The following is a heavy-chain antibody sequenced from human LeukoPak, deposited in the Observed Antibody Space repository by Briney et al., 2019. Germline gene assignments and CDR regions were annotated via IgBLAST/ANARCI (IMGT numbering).Heavy chain of an antibody. CDR2: IYYSGST. V-gene: IGHV4-59*01. CDR1: GGSFNTYY. D-gene: IGHD4-11*01. J-gene: IGHJ6*03. CDR3: ARTTEGGYSNGYFYYYYMDV. Sequence: PSETLSLACAVYGGSFNTYYWNWLRQPPGKGLEWIGYIYYSGSTNYKSSLKSRVTISVDTSKNQFSLKLSSVTAADTAVYYCARTTEGGYSNGYFYYYYMDVWGKGTTVTISS.